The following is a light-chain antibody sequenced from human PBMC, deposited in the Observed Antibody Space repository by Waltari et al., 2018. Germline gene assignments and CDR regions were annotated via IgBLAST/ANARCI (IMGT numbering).Light chain of an antibody. V-gene: IGLV2-14*01. CDR1: RSDVGGYNY. CDR2: EVS. CDR3: SSYTSSSTQV. J-gene: IGLJ1*01. Sequence: QSALTQPASVSGSPGQSITISCTGTRSDVGGYNYVSWYQQHPGKATKLIIYEVSIRPSVVSNRFSGSNSGNTASLTISGLQAEDEADYYCSSYTSSSTQVFGTGTKVTVL.